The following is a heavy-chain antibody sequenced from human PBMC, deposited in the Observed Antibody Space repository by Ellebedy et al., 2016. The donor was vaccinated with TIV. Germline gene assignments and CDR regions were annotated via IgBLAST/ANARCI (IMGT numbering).Heavy chain of an antibody. Sequence: GESLKISCQGSGYSFTSYWIGWVRQMPGKGLEWMGLIYPGDSDTRYSPSFQGQVTISADKSISTAYLQWSSLKASDTAMYYCARQPVSTVTTASAGVYYYYGMDVWGQGTTVTVSS. CDR1: GYSFTSYW. V-gene: IGHV5-51*01. CDR3: ARQPVSTVTTASAGVYYYYGMDV. D-gene: IGHD4-17*01. J-gene: IGHJ6*02. CDR2: IYPGDSDT.